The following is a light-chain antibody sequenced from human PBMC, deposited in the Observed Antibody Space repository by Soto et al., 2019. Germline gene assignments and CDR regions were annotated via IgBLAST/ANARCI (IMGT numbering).Light chain of an antibody. CDR2: FEGSGSY. V-gene: IGLV4-60*02. CDR3: ETWDSNILWV. CDR1: SGHSSYI. Sequence: QPVLTQSSSASASLGSSVKLTCTLSSGHSSYIIAWHQQQPGKAPRYLMKFEGSGSYNKGSGVPDRFSGSSSGADRYLTISNLQFEDEADYYCETWDSNILWVFGGGTKVTVL. J-gene: IGLJ3*02.